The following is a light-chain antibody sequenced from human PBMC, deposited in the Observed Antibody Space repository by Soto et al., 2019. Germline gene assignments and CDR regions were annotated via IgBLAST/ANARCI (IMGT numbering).Light chain of an antibody. CDR1: QSVSSN. CDR2: GAS. J-gene: IGKJ5*01. V-gene: IGKV3-15*01. Sequence: IGMRQSPATLSLSPGEGATLSCRASQSVSSNLSCHQQKPGQPPRLLIYGASTRAAGIPARFSGSGSGTEFTLTISSLQYEDFAVYYCQQYDNWPITFGQGTRLEIK. CDR3: QQYDNWPIT.